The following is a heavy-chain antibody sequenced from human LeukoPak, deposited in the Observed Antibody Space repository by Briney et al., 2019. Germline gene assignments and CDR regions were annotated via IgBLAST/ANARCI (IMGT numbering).Heavy chain of an antibody. D-gene: IGHD5-12*01. CDR3: ARELRAFDI. CDR1: GFTFDDYA. J-gene: IGHJ3*02. CDR2: ISWNSGSI. Sequence: GGSLRLSCAASGFTFDDYAMHWVRQAPGKGLEWVSGISWNSGSIGYADSVKGRFTISRDNAKNSLYLQMNSLRAEDTAVYYCARELRAFDIWGQGTMVTVSS. V-gene: IGHV3-9*01.